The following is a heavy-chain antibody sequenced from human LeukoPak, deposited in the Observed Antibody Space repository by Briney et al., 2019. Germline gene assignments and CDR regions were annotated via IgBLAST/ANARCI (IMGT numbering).Heavy chain of an antibody. V-gene: IGHV4-39*07. CDR3: ATAPHYYDSAGPGGAFDI. D-gene: IGHD3-22*01. CDR1: GGSISSSNYY. CDR2: IYYSGIT. J-gene: IGHJ3*02. Sequence: SETLSLTCTVSGGSISSSNYYWGWIRQPPGKGLEWIGSIYYSGITYYSPSLKSRVTISIDTSKNQFSLTLSSVTAADTAAYYCATAPHYYDSAGPGGAFDIWGQGTMVTVS.